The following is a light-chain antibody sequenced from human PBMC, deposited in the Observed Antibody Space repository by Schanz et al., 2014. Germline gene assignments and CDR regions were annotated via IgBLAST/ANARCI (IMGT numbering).Light chain of an antibody. V-gene: IGLV1-44*01. J-gene: IGLJ3*02. Sequence: QSVLTQPPLASGTPGQRVTISCSGSSSNFGSNTVNWYQHLPGTAPKLLISFNDQRPSGVPDRFSASKSGTSASLAISGLQSEDEADYYCAGWDDSLNGWVFGGGTKLTVL. CDR1: SSNFGSNT. CDR3: AGWDDSLNGWV. CDR2: FND.